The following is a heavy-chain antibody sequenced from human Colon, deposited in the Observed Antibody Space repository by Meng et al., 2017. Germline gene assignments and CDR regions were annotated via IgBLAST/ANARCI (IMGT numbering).Heavy chain of an antibody. V-gene: IGHV4-4*02. Sequence: QGQLQKSGPGLVKPSGTLSLTCAVSGDSIRSSNWWSWVRQPPGRGLEWIGEIYHSGSTNYNPSLKNRVTMTVDKSKNEFSLTLSSVTAADTAFYYCARVIYASGNMAHLDYWGQGTLVTVSS. CDR3: ARVIYASGNMAHLDY. D-gene: IGHD3-10*01. J-gene: IGHJ4*02. CDR1: GDSIRSSNW. CDR2: IYHSGST.